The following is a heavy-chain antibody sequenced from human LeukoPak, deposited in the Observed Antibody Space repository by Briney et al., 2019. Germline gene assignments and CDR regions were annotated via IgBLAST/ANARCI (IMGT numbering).Heavy chain of an antibody. CDR1: GFTFSTDE. CDR2: ISSNEITM. D-gene: IGHD2-15*01. V-gene: IGHV3-48*03. J-gene: IGHJ4*02. Sequence: PGRSLRLSCAASGFTFSTDEMNWARQAPGKGLEWVSYISSNEITMYYADSVKGRFTISRDNAKNSLYLQMNSLRAEDTAVYYCARARYCSGGNCYRSFDYWGQGTLVTVSS. CDR3: ARARYCSGGNCYRSFDY.